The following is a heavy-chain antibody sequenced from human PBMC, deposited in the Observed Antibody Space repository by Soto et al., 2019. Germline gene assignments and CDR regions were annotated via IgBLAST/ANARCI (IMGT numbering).Heavy chain of an antibody. CDR3: ARWAGDFWSGYQNWFDP. V-gene: IGHV1-69*01. CDR2: IIPIFGTA. J-gene: IGHJ5*02. D-gene: IGHD3-3*01. Sequence: QVQLVQSGAEVKKPGSSVKVSCKASGGTFSSYAISWVRQAPGQGLEWMRGIIPIFGTATYAQKFQGRVTIPADESTSTAYMELSSLRSEDTAVYYCARWAGDFWSGYQNWFDPWGQGTLVTVSS. CDR1: GGTFSSYA.